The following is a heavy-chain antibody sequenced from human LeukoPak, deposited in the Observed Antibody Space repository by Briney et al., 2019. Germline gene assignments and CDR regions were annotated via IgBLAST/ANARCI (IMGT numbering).Heavy chain of an antibody. CDR3: TRGSSGRRVY. J-gene: IGHJ4*02. CDR2: MNPNSGNT. CDR1: GYTFTTCD. V-gene: IGHV1-8*01. D-gene: IGHD6-19*01. Sequence: ASVKVSCKASGYTFTTCDINWVRQATGQGLEWLGWMNPNSGNTGYAQSFQGRVTMTRDTSISTAYMELSNLRSEDTAIYYCTRGSSGRRVYWRQGTLVTVSS.